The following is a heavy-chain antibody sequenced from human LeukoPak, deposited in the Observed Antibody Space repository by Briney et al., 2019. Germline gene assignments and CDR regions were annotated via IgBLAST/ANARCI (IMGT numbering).Heavy chain of an antibody. Sequence: GGSLRLSCAASGFTFSSYAMHWVRQAPGKGLEYVSAISSKGGSTYYANSVKGRFTISRDNAKNSLYLQMNSLRAEDTAVYYCASDYYDSSGYSDYWGQGTLVTVSS. CDR3: ASDYYDSSGYSDY. CDR1: GFTFSSYA. V-gene: IGHV3-64*01. D-gene: IGHD3-22*01. CDR2: ISSKGGST. J-gene: IGHJ4*02.